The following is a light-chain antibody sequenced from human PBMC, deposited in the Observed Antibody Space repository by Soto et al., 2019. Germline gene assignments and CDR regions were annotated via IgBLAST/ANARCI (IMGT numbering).Light chain of an antibody. CDR1: ESNSIY. J-gene: IGKJ5*01. Sequence: DIQMTQSPSSLSASAGDRVTITCRASESNSIYVNWYQQKPGKAPKLLVYGASSLETGVPSRFRGSGFGTDFTLTISSLQPEDVATYYCQSYGTSITFGQGTRLEI. CDR3: QSYGTSIT. CDR2: GAS. V-gene: IGKV1-39*01.